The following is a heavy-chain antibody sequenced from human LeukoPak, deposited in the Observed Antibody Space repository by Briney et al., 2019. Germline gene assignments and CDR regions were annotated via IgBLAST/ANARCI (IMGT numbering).Heavy chain of an antibody. V-gene: IGHV3-30*03. CDR3: ARGERLGPDY. D-gene: IGHD6-19*01. CDR1: GFTFSTYA. CDR2: ISYDGNNK. Sequence: PGRSLRLSCAASGFTFSTYAMHWVRQAPGTGLEWVSIISYDGNNKYYADSVKGRFTISRDNSKNTLYLQMSSLRAEDTAVYYCARGERLGPDYWGQGTLVTVSS. J-gene: IGHJ4*02.